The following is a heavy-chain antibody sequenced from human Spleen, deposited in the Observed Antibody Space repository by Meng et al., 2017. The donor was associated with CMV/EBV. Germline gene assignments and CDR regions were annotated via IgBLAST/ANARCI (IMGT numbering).Heavy chain of an antibody. CDR3: ARHGDTMVSGRAFDI. J-gene: IGHJ3*02. Sequence: GGSLRLSCKGYGYRFSTYWIAWVGQMPGKGLEWMGIIYPSDSDIKYSPSFQGQVTISVDKSITTAYLQWGSLKASDTAMYYCARHGDTMVSGRAFDIWGQGTMVTVSS. D-gene: IGHD3-10*01. CDR2: IYPSDSDI. V-gene: IGHV5-51*01. CDR1: GYRFSTYW.